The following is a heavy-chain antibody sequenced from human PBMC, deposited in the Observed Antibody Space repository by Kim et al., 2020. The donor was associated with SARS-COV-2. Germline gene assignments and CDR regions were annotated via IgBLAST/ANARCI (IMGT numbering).Heavy chain of an antibody. D-gene: IGHD6-13*01. J-gene: IGHJ4*02. CDR3: AKVQAEIAAAVDY. CDR2: ISYDGSDN. Sequence: GGSLRFSCAASGFTFSSYGMHWVRQAPGKGLEWVAVISYDGSDNYYADSVKGRFTISRDNSKNTLYLQMNSLRVEDTAVYYCAKVQAEIAAAVDYWGQGTLVTYSS. CDR1: GFTFSSYG. V-gene: IGHV3-30*18.